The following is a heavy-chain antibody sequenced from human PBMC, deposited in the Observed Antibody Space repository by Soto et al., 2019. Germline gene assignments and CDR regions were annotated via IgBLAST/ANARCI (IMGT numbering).Heavy chain of an antibody. J-gene: IGHJ6*04. Sequence: DVQLVESGGGLVQPGGSLRLSCGASVFTLSGRSMHWVRQAPGKGLVWVSGIDNTGTDSTYADSVKGRFTSSRDNAKNMLFLQMNSLRVEDTAVYYCARGWFGPDVWGKGTTVTVSS. CDR1: VFTLSGRS. CDR2: IDNTGTDS. D-gene: IGHD3-10*01. CDR3: ARGWFGPDV. V-gene: IGHV3-74*01.